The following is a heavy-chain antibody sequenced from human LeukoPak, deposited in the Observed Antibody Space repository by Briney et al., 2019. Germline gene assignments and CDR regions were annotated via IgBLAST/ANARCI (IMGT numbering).Heavy chain of an antibody. CDR3: ARDTGDPYYFDY. J-gene: IGHJ4*02. Sequence: PSETLSLTCTVSGGSISSYYWSWIRQPPGKGLEWIGYIYYSGSTNYNPSLKSRVTISVDTSENQFSLKLSSVTAADTAVYYCARDTGDPYYFDYWGQGTLVTVSS. V-gene: IGHV4-59*01. CDR1: GGSISSYY. CDR2: IYYSGST. D-gene: IGHD7-27*01.